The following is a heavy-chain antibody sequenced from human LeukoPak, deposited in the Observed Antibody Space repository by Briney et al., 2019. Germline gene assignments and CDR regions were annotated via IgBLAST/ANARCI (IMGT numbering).Heavy chain of an antibody. CDR1: GYTFISYG. V-gene: IGHV1-18*01. CDR3: ARGSDLDY. Sequence: ASVKVSCKAYGYTFISYGINWVRLAPGQGLEWMGWISAYNGNTNYAQKLQGRVTMTTDPSTSTAYMELRSLRSDDTAVYYCARGSDLDYWGQGTLVTVSS. CDR2: ISAYNGNT. J-gene: IGHJ4*02.